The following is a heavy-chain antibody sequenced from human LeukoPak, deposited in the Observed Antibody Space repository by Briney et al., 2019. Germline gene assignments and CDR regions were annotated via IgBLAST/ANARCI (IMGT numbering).Heavy chain of an antibody. CDR3: TRDPMTGFYYYYMDV. D-gene: IGHD3-9*01. CDR1: GFTFSSYA. V-gene: IGHV3-30-3*01. J-gene: IGHJ6*03. CDR2: ISYDGSNK. Sequence: TGGSLRLSCAASGFTFSSYAMHWVRQAPGKGLEWVAVISYDGSNKYYADSVKGRFTISRDDSKSIAYLQMNSLKTEDTAVYYCTRDPMTGFYYYYMDVWGKGTTVTVSS.